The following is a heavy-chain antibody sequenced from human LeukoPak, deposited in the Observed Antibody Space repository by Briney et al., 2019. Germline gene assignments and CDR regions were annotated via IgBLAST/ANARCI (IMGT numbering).Heavy chain of an antibody. V-gene: IGHV2-70*11. CDR1: GGSISSVDYY. CDR2: IDWDDDK. CDR3: ARIRGGIAVAGTGGSFDAFDI. J-gene: IGHJ3*02. Sequence: QTLSLTCTVSGGSISSVDYYWSWIRQPPGKALEWLARIDWDDDKYYSTSLKTRLTISKDTSKNQVVLTMTNMDPVDTATYYCARIRGGIAVAGTGGSFDAFDIWGQGTMVTVSS. D-gene: IGHD6-19*01.